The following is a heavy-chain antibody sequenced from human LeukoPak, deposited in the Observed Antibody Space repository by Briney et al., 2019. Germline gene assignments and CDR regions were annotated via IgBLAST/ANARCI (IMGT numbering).Heavy chain of an antibody. Sequence: GASVKVSCKASGYILSSYNMHWVRQAPGQGLEWLGIINPSGGDTKYAQKFQGRVTLTRDKSTSTVYMELSSPTSDDTAVYYCASLRTVTTKYYYHYMDVWGKGTTVTISS. V-gene: IGHV1-46*01. CDR1: GYILSSYN. D-gene: IGHD4-17*01. CDR3: ASLRTVTTKYYYHYMDV. J-gene: IGHJ6*03. CDR2: INPSGGDT.